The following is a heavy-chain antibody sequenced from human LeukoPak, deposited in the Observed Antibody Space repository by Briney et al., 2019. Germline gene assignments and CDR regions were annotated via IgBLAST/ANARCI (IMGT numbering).Heavy chain of an antibody. CDR2: ISGSGVST. D-gene: IGHD3-22*01. CDR1: GFTFSSYG. CDR3: AKDHSSGYYCYYGMDV. V-gene: IGHV3-23*01. Sequence: GGSLRLSCAASGFTFSSYGMHWVRQAPGKGLEWVSDISGSGVSTYYADSVKGRFTISRDNSKNTLYLQMNSLRAEDTAVYYCAKDHSSGYYCYYGMDVWGQGTTVTVSS. J-gene: IGHJ6*02.